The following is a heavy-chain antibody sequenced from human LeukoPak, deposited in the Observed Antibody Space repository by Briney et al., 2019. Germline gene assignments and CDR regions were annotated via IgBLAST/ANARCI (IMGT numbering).Heavy chain of an antibody. CDR2: ISYDGSNK. CDR1: GFTFSSYA. V-gene: IGHV3-30*04. D-gene: IGHD3-22*01. Sequence: GGSLRLSCAASGFTFSSYAMPWVRQAPGKGLEWVAVISYDGSNKYYADSVKGRFTISRDNSKNTLYLQMNSLRAEDTAVYYCARDRQDYDSSGSCPDYWGQGTLVTVSS. CDR3: ARDRQDYDSSGSCPDY. J-gene: IGHJ4*02.